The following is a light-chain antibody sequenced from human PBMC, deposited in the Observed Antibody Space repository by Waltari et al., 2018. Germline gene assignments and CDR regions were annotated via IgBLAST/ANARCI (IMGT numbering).Light chain of an antibody. CDR3: QQYSNWPYT. Sequence: EIVMTQSPDTLSVAPGERVTLACRASQSVPTNLAWYQQKPGQPPRLLIYVASTRATGVPARFSGSGSGTEFTLTISSLESEDFAVYYCQQYSNWPYTFGQGTKLEI. J-gene: IGKJ2*01. V-gene: IGKV3-15*01. CDR1: QSVPTN. CDR2: VAS.